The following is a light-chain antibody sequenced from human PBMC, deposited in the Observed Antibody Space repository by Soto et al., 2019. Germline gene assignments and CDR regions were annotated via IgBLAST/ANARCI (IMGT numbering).Light chain of an antibody. CDR3: SSYTRSSTSYV. CDR2: EVI. CDR1: SSDVGGYNY. Sequence: QSALTQPPSASGSPGQSVTISCTGTSSDVGGYNYVSWYQQHPGKAPKLMIYEVIKRPSGVPDRFSGSKSGNTASLTVSGLQVEDEADYYCSSYTRSSTSYVFGTGTKLTVL. J-gene: IGLJ1*01. V-gene: IGLV2-8*01.